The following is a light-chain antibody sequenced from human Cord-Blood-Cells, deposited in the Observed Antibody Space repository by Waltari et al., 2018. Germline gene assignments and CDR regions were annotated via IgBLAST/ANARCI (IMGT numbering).Light chain of an antibody. CDR2: GAS. V-gene: IGKV3-20*01. CDR1: QSVSSSY. J-gene: IGKJ4*01. Sequence: EIVLTQSPGTLSLSPGERATLSCRASQSVSSSYLAWYQQKPGQAPRLLIYGASSRATGIPDRFSGSGSVTVFTLTISRLEPEDFAVYYCQQYGSSPLTFGGGTKVEIK. CDR3: QQYGSSPLT.